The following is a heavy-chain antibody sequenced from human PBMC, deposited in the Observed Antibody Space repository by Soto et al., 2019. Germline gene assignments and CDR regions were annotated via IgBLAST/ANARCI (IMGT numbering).Heavy chain of an antibody. J-gene: IGHJ6*02. V-gene: IGHV3-21*01. CDR1: GFTFSSYS. D-gene: IGHD2-21*02. Sequence: PRGSLRLSCAASGFTFSSYSIHWVRQAPGKGLEWVSSIGTRSDVYYADSVKGRFTISRDNAKNSMALQMNSLRAEDTGVYYCAREETAWPLAYGLDVWGQGTTVIVSS. CDR2: IGTRSDV. CDR3: AREETAWPLAYGLDV.